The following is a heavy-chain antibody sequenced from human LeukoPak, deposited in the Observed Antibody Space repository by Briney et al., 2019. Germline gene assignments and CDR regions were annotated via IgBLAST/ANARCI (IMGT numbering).Heavy chain of an antibody. CDR1: GFTFSSYA. Sequence: GGSLRLSCAASGFTFSSYAMSWVRQAPGKGLDWVSAISGSGGSTYYADSVKGRFTISRDNSKNTLYLQMNSLRAEDTAVYYCAKDTDIVVVTAPDYWGQGTLVTVSS. J-gene: IGHJ4*02. V-gene: IGHV3-23*01. CDR3: AKDTDIVVVTAPDY. CDR2: ISGSGGST. D-gene: IGHD2-21*02.